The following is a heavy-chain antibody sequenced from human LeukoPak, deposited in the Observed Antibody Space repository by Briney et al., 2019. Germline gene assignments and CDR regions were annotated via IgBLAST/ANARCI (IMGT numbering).Heavy chain of an antibody. Sequence: ASVTVSCKASGHTFNAYYIHWIRQALDQGLDGMGWINPNSGGTNYAQKFQGRVTMTRDTSISTAYMELSRLRSDDTAVYYCARDKDAGAFDIWGQGTMVTVSS. CDR1: GHTFNAYY. CDR3: ARDKDAGAFDI. D-gene: IGHD2-2*01. V-gene: IGHV1-2*02. J-gene: IGHJ3*02. CDR2: INPNSGGT.